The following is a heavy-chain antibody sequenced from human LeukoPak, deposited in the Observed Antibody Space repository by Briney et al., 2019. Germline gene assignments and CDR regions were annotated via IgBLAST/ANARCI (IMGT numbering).Heavy chain of an antibody. Sequence: PGGSLRLSCAASGFTFINYNMNWVRQAPGKGLEWIAYISDSSGTIYYADSVKGRFTISRDNAKNSLHLQMNSLRDEDTAVYYCARETVGLDYWGQGTLVTVSS. CDR3: ARETVGLDY. V-gene: IGHV3-48*02. J-gene: IGHJ4*02. CDR1: GFTFINYN. CDR2: ISDSSGTI. D-gene: IGHD4-23*01.